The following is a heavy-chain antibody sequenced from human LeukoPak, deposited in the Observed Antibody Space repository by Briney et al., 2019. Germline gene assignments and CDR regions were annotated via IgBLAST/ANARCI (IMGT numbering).Heavy chain of an antibody. CDR2: IYSGVST. J-gene: IGHJ6*02. Sequence: GGSLRLSCAASGFTVSSNYMSWVRQAPGKGLEWVSVIYSGVSTYYADSLKGRFTISGHNSKNTLYLQMNSLRAEDPAVYYCARVYGTDMVSGYGMDVWGQGTTVTVSS. V-gene: IGHV3-53*04. CDR1: GFTVSSNY. CDR3: ARVYGTDMVSGYGMDV. D-gene: IGHD5-18*01.